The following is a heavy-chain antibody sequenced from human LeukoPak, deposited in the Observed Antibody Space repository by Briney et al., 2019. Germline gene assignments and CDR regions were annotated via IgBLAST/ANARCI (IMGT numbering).Heavy chain of an antibody. CDR3: ASEDTAMVQFDY. CDR1: GGSISSYY. D-gene: IGHD5-18*01. CDR2: IYYSGST. J-gene: IGHJ4*02. Sequence: SETLSHTCTVSGGSISSYYWSWIRQPPGKGLEWIGYIYYSGSTNYNPSLKSRVTISVDTSKNQFSLKLSSVTAADTAVYYCASEDTAMVQFDYWGQGTLVTVSS. V-gene: IGHV4-59*01.